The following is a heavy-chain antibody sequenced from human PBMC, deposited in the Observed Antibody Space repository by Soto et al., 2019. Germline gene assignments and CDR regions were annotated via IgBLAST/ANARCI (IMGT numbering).Heavy chain of an antibody. V-gene: IGHV3-15*01. D-gene: IGHD4-17*01. CDR3: TTARGTYGAEYFQH. Sequence: GGSLRLSCAASGFTLSDHYMSWIRQAPGKGLEWVGRIKSKTDGGTTDYAAPVKGRFTISRDDSKNTLYLQMNSLKTEDTAVYYCTTARGTYGAEYFQHWGQGTLVTVSS. CDR1: GFTLSDHY. CDR2: IKSKTDGGTT. J-gene: IGHJ1*01.